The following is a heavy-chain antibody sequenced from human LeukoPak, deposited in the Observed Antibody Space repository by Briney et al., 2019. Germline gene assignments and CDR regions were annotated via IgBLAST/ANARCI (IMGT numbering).Heavy chain of an antibody. CDR2: INPSGGST. D-gene: IGHD3-10*01. Sequence: ASVKASCKASGYTFTSYYMHWVRQAPGQRLEWMGIINPSGGSTSYAQKFQGRVTMTRDTSTSTVYMELSSLRSEDTAVYYCARGCDCEKGAWCGELFSDYWGQGTLVTVSS. CDR1: GYTFTSYY. CDR3: ARGCDCEKGAWCGELFSDY. J-gene: IGHJ4*02. V-gene: IGHV1-46*01.